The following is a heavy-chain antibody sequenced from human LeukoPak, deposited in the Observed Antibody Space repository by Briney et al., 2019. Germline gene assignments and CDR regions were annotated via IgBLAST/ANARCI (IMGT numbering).Heavy chain of an antibody. CDR3: ARGSYGLGGSWDYYFDY. CDR2: TYYRSQWYS. D-gene: IGHD3-10*01. J-gene: IGHJ4*02. V-gene: IGHV6-1*01. Sequence: SQTLPLTCVISGDSVSSNSAVWAWIRRSPSTGLEWLGRTYYRSQWYSDYAGSVRSRININPDTSKNQFSLQLNSVTPEDTAVYYCARGSYGLGGSWDYYFDYWGQGTLVTVSS. CDR1: GDSVSSNSAV.